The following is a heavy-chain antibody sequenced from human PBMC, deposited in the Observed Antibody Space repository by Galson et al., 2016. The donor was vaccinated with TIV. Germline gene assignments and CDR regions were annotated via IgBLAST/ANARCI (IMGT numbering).Heavy chain of an antibody. J-gene: IGHJ6*02. Sequence: SLRLSCASSGFSFQNYAIHWVRQPPGKGLEWVSGIDWNGENIGYAGSVKGRFTISRDNGRHSLYLQMNNLRGEDTALYYCAKDLKPDASMDYYFYSGMDVWGQGTTVIVSS. CDR2: IDWNGENI. D-gene: IGHD5-18*01. CDR3: AKDLKPDASMDYYFYSGMDV. CDR1: GFSFQNYA. V-gene: IGHV3-9*01.